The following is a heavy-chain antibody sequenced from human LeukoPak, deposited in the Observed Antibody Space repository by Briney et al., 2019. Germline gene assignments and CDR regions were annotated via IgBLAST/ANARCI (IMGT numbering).Heavy chain of an antibody. CDR2: INHSGST. CDR3: ARGRPGIRWLNY. Sequence: SETLSLTCAVYSGSFSGYYWSWLRQPPGKGLEWIGEINHSGSTNYNPSLKSRVTISVDTSKNQFSLKLSSVTAADTAVYYCARGRPGIRWLNYWGQGTLVTVSS. D-gene: IGHD2-15*01. CDR1: SGSFSGYY. V-gene: IGHV4-34*01. J-gene: IGHJ4*02.